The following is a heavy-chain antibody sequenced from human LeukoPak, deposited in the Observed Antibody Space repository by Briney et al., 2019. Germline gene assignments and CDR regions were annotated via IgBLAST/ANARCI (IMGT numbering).Heavy chain of an antibody. CDR1: GFTFSSYA. Sequence: GGSLRLSCAVSGFTFSSYAMSWVRQAPGKGLEWVSTINGGGVNTHYADSVGGRFTISRDNSKNTLFLQMNSLRDEDTAVYYCAKDLYSNYGPADYWGQGNLVTVSS. V-gene: IGHV3-23*01. D-gene: IGHD4-11*01. CDR2: INGGGVNT. J-gene: IGHJ4*02. CDR3: AKDLYSNYGPADY.